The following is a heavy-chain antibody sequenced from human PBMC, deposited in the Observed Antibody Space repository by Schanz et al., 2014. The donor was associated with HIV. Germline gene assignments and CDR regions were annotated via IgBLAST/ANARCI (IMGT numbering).Heavy chain of an antibody. Sequence: VQLLESGGGVARPGRSLRLSCAGFGFSFSSFGMHWVRQPPGKGLEWVAAIWYDGSKEYYAESVKGRFTISRDNSKKTLFLQMNSLRGEDSAVYYCARDRMDTVVSYYYYYGMDLWGQGTTVIVSS. CDR1: GFSFSSFG. D-gene: IGHD4-17*01. CDR3: ARDRMDTVVSYYYYYGMDL. J-gene: IGHJ6*02. CDR2: IWYDGSKE. V-gene: IGHV3-33*01.